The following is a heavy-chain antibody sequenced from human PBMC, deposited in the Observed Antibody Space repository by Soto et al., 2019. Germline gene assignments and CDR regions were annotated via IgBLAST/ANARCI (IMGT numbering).Heavy chain of an antibody. CDR1: DFTFSSYS. CDR3: ARGSMVRGVPNVDY. D-gene: IGHD3-10*01. CDR2: ISSSSSTI. V-gene: IGHV3-48*01. Sequence: PGGSLRLSCAASDFTFSSYSMNWVRQAPGKGLEWVSYISSSSSTIYYADSVKGRFTISRDNAKNSLYLQMNSLRAEDTAVYYCARGSMVRGVPNVDYWGQGTLVTVSS. J-gene: IGHJ4*02.